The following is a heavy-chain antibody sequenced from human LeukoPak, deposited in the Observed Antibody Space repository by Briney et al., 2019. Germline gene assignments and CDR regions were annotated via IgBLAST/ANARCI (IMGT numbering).Heavy chain of an antibody. D-gene: IGHD5-18*01. CDR2: INPNSGGT. CDR3: ARGRGYSYGYRPSRYYFDY. V-gene: IGHV1-2*02. Sequence: ASVKVSCKASGYTFTGYYMHWVRQAPGQGLEWMGWINPNSGGTNYAQKFQGRVTMTRDTSISTAYMELSRLRSDDTAVYYCARGRGYSYGYRPSRYYFDYWGQGTLVTVSS. J-gene: IGHJ4*02. CDR1: GYTFTGYY.